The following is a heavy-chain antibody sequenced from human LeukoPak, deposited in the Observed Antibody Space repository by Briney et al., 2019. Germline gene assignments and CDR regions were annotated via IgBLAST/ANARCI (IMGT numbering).Heavy chain of an antibody. V-gene: IGHV4-38-2*02. CDR3: ARAVVFWSGYIDY. CDR2: IYHSGST. D-gene: IGHD3-3*01. CDR1: GYSISSDYY. J-gene: IGHJ4*02. Sequence: SETLSLTCTVSGYSISSDYYWGWIRQPPGKGLEWIGSIYHSGSTYYNPSLKSRVTISVDTSKNQFSLKLSSVTAADTAVYYCARAVVFWSGYIDYWGQGTLVTVSS.